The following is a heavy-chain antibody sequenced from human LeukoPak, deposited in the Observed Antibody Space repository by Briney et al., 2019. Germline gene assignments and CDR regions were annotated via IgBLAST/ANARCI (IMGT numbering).Heavy chain of an antibody. CDR3: ARGLTRAAIRSALWWFDP. V-gene: IGHV1-2*02. CDR2: TNPNSGGT. J-gene: IGHJ5*02. Sequence: ASVKISCKASGYTFTSYDINWVRQAPGQGLEWMGWTNPNSGGTNYAQKFQGRVTMTRDTSISTAYMELSRLRSDDTAVYYCARGLTRAAIRSALWWFDPWGQGTLVTVSS. CDR1: GYTFTSYD. D-gene: IGHD2-2*01.